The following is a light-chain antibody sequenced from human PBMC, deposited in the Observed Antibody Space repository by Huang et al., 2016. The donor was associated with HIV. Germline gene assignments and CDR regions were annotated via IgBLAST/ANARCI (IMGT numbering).Light chain of an antibody. CDR2: CAS. Sequence: DIVMTQSPDSLAVSLGERATINCKSSQSVLYSSNNKNYLAWYHQKPRQPPKLLIYCASTRESGVPDRFSGSGSGTDFTLTISSLQAEDVAVYYCQQYYSTLTFGGGTKVEI. CDR3: QQYYSTLT. CDR1: QSVLYSSNNKNY. J-gene: IGKJ4*01. V-gene: IGKV4-1*01.